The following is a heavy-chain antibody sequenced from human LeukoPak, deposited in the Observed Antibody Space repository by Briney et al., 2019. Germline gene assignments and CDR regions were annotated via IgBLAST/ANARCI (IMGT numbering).Heavy chain of an antibody. CDR3: ARHQEGVAVAGLFDY. CDR1: GGSISSYY. J-gene: IGHJ4*02. CDR2: IYYSGST. V-gene: IGHV4-59*08. D-gene: IGHD6-19*01. Sequence: SETLSLTCTVSGGSISSYYWSWIRQPPGKGLEWIGYIYYSGSTNYNPSLKSRVTISVDTSKNQFSLKLSSVTAADTAVYYCARHQEGVAVAGLFDYWGQGTLVTVSS.